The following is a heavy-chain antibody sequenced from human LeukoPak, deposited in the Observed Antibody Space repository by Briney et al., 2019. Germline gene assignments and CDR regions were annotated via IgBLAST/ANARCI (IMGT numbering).Heavy chain of an antibody. Sequence: SVKVSCKASGGTFSSYAISWVRQAPGQGLELMGGIIPIFGTANYAQKFQGRVTITADESTSTAYMELSSLRSDDTAVYYCASTSSIVGATGWFDPWGQGTLVTVSS. CDR1: GGTFSSYA. D-gene: IGHD1-26*01. J-gene: IGHJ5*02. CDR2: IIPIFGTA. CDR3: ASTSSIVGATGWFDP. V-gene: IGHV1-69*13.